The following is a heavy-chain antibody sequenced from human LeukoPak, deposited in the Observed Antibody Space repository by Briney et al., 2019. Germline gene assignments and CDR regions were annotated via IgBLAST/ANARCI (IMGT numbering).Heavy chain of an antibody. CDR3: AGRRKEAAAYDH. Sequence: PGASLRLSCAASGFTVSTNYMSWVRLAPGKGLEWVSLLHRDRTTHYAESVKGRFTISTDNSKNTLYLQMNSLRVEDTAVYYCAGRRKEAAAYDHWGQGTLVTVSS. CDR2: LHRDRTT. D-gene: IGHD6-13*01. J-gene: IGHJ4*02. V-gene: IGHV3-66*01. CDR1: GFTVSTNY.